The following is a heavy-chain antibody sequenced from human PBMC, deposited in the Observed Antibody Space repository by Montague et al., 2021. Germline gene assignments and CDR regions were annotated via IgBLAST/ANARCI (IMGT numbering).Heavy chain of an antibody. Sequence: SLRLSCAASGFSFNDAWTSWVRQTPGKGLEWVGRIKSKTERGATDYAAPVKGSFAISRDESKDTLYLDMSSLKTEDTALYYCTTTSSRVGYKAAYFDCWGQGTLVTVSS. CDR3: TTTSSRVGYKAAYFDC. J-gene: IGHJ4*02. CDR1: GFSFNDAW. CDR2: IKSKTERGAT. V-gene: IGHV3-15*01. D-gene: IGHD5-24*01.